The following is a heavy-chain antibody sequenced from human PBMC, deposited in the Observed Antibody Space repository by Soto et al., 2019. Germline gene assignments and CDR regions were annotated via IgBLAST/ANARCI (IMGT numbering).Heavy chain of an antibody. Sequence: PSETLSLTCTVSGVSIGSYYWSWIRQPPGKGLEWIGFIYYRGSTNYNPSLKSRVTISVDTSKNQFFLKLTSVTPADTAVYYCARGGPGYGDRIFEYWGQGTLVTVSS. CDR2: IYYRGST. J-gene: IGHJ4*02. D-gene: IGHD4-17*01. CDR1: GVSIGSYY. V-gene: IGHV4-59*01. CDR3: ARGGPGYGDRIFEY.